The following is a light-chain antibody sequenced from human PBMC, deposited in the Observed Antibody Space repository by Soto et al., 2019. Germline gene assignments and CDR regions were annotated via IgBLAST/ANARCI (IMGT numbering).Light chain of an antibody. CDR2: DAS. J-gene: IGKJ1*01. CDR1: RSISGW. CDR3: QQYDTYWT. Sequence: DSQMTQSPSTLSASVGDRVTITCRASRSISGWLAWYQHKPGSPPKLLISDASTLESGVPSRFSGSGSRTEFTLTISSLQPDDFATYYCQQYDTYWTFGPGTKVDIK. V-gene: IGKV1-5*01.